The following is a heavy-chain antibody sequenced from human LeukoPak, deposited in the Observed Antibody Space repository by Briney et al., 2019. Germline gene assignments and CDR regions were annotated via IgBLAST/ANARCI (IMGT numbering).Heavy chain of an antibody. CDR2: IYSGGTA. D-gene: IGHD3-22*01. J-gene: IGHJ4*02. CDR1: GLTVSSNY. CDR3: ARGSRGYYYDFDY. V-gene: IGHV3-66*01. Sequence: GGSLSLSCAASGLTVSSNYLSCVRHAPGKGLEWGSLIYSGGTAYYADSVKGRFTISREYYKNPLYLQMNSRRAEDTAVYYCARGSRGYYYDFDYWGQGTLVTVSS.